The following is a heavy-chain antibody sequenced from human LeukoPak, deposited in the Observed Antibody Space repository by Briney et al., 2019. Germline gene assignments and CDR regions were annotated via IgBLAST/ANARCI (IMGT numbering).Heavy chain of an antibody. D-gene: IGHD3-22*01. J-gene: IGHJ4*02. Sequence: GGSLRLSCAASGFTFSSYGMHWVRQAPGKGLEWVAVISYDGSNKYYADSVKGRFTISRDNSKNTLYLQMNSLRVEDTAVYYCARWVTHYDSSGYYWGQGTLVTVSS. CDR1: GFTFSSYG. CDR3: ARWVTHYDSSGYY. V-gene: IGHV3-30*03. CDR2: ISYDGSNK.